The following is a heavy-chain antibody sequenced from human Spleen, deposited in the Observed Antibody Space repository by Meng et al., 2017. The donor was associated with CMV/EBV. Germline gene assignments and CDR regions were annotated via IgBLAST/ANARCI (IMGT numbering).Heavy chain of an antibody. Sequence: GEYLKIYCAASGFAFTRDSMHWVRQAPGKGLEWLAIISYDGTNIYYADSVRGRFTLSRDNSKNTVFLQMTNLRADDTAVYYCARVDTAYDLPFDYWGQGTLVTVSS. J-gene: IGHJ4*02. CDR1: GFAFTRDS. V-gene: IGHV3-30*04. CDR2: ISYDGTNI. CDR3: ARVDTAYDLPFDY. D-gene: IGHD3-3*01.